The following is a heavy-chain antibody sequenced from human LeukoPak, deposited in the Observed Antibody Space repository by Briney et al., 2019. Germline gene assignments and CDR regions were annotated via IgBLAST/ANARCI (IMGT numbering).Heavy chain of an antibody. Sequence: GASVKVSCKASGYTFISYGISWVRQAPGQGLEWMGGIIPIFGTANYAQKFQGRVTITADESTSTAYMELSSLRSEDTAVYYCARELWFGELFGFYYYGMDVWGQGTTVTVSS. CDR3: ARELWFGELFGFYYYGMDV. CDR1: GYTFISYG. D-gene: IGHD3-10*01. J-gene: IGHJ6*02. CDR2: IIPIFGTA. V-gene: IGHV1-69*13.